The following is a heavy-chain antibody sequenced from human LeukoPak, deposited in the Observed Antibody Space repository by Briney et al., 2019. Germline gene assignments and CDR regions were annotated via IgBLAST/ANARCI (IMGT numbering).Heavy chain of an antibody. Sequence: GGALRLSCATSGFTFSDYYMSWIRLAPGKGQEWVSYVSSSSTYTKYADSVKGRFTIFRDNAKNSLYLQMNSLRAEDTAVYYCARDPDYGGNSGWYFDLWGRGTLVTVSS. CDR2: VSSSSTYT. J-gene: IGHJ2*01. CDR3: ARDPDYGGNSGWYFDL. V-gene: IGHV3-11*06. D-gene: IGHD4-23*01. CDR1: GFTFSDYY.